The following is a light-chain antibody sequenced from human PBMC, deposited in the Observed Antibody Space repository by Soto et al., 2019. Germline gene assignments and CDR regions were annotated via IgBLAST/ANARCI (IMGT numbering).Light chain of an antibody. CDR3: QLYGTSPMFT. J-gene: IGKJ2*01. V-gene: IGKV3-20*01. CDR2: SAS. Sequence: EIVLTQSPGTLSLSPGERATLSCRASQSVSSNSLAWYLQKPGQAPRLLIYSASSRATGIPDRFSGSGSGTDFALTISRLEPEDFAVYDCQLYGTSPMFTFGRGTRLEIK. CDR1: QSVSSNS.